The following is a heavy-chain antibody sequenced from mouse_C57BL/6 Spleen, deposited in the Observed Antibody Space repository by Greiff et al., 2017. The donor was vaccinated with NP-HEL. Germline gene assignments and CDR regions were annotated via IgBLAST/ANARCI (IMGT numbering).Heavy chain of an antibody. CDR2: ISDGGSYT. D-gene: IGHD2-2*01. CDR1: GFTFSSYA. V-gene: IGHV5-4*03. Sequence: DVMLVESGGGLVKPGGSLKLSCAASGFTFSSYAMSWVRQTPEKRLEWVATISDGGSYTYYPDNVKGRFTISRDNAKNNLYLQMSHLKSEDTAMYYCAREEGYPAWFAYWGQGTLVTVSA. J-gene: IGHJ3*01. CDR3: AREEGYPAWFAY.